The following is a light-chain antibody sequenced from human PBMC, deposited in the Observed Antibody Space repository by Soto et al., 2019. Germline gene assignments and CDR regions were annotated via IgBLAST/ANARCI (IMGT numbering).Light chain of an antibody. CDR3: QQSDTAPFT. J-gene: IGKJ3*01. Sequence: DIQMTQSPSSLSASVGDRVSITCRASQSISSYLNWYQHKPGKAPKLLIYAASSLQSGVPSRFSGSESGTGFTLTISSLQPEDFATYYCQQSDTAPFTFGPVTKVDIK. CDR2: AAS. CDR1: QSISSY. V-gene: IGKV1-39*01.